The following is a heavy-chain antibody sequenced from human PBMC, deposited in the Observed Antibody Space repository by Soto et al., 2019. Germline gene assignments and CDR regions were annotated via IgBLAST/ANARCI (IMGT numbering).Heavy chain of an antibody. V-gene: IGHV3-30*18. D-gene: IGHD6-19*01. CDR3: AKVSSGSFDP. CDR1: GFTFSSYV. J-gene: IGHJ5*02. Sequence: PGGSRRRSCAASGFTFSSYVMHWVRQAPGKGLEWVAVISYDGSNKYYADSVKGRFTISRDNSKNTLYLQMNSLRAEDTAVYYCAKVSSGSFDPWGQGTLVTVSS. CDR2: ISYDGSNK.